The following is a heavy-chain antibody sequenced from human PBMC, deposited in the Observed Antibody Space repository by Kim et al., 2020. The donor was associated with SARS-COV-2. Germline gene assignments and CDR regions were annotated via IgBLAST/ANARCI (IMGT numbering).Heavy chain of an antibody. CDR1: GFTFGDYA. CDR3: TRDPSYYYDSSGYSDY. J-gene: IGHJ4*02. CDR2: IRSKAYGGTT. V-gene: IGHV3-49*04. Sequence: GGSLRLSCTASGFTFGDYAMSWVRQAPGKGLEWVGFIRSKAYGGTTEYAASVKGRFTISRDDSKSIAYLQMNSLKTEDTAVYYCTRDPSYYYDSSGYSDYWGQGTLVTVSS. D-gene: IGHD3-22*01.